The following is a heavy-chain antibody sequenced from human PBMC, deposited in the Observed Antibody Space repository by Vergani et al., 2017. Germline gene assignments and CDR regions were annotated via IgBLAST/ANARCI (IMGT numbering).Heavy chain of an antibody. Sequence: QVQLQESGPGLVKPSQTLSLTCTVSGGSISSGSYYWSWIRQPAGKGLEWIGRIYTSGSTNYNPSLKRRVTISVDTSKNQFSLQLSSVTAAETAVYYCARGVPRKNYSSGTYYHFFYYYMDVWGKGTTVAVSS. CDR3: ARGVPRKNYSSGTYYHFFYYYMDV. CDR2: IYTSGST. J-gene: IGHJ6*03. D-gene: IGHD3-10*01. V-gene: IGHV4-61*02. CDR1: GGSISSGSYY.